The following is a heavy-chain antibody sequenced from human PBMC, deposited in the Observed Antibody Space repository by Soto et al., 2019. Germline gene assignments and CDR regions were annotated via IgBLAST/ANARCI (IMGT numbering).Heavy chain of an antibody. CDR2: IYWDDDK. J-gene: IGHJ6*02. CDR1: GFSLTTVGVG. Sequence: QITLKESGPTLVKPTQTLTLTCAFSGFSLTTVGVGVGWIRQPPGKALEWLALIYWDDDKRYSPSLKTRLSITKDTSKNQVVLMMTNMDPEDTGTYYCAHRRAFIGVVYGMDVWGQGTTVTVSS. V-gene: IGHV2-5*02. CDR3: AHRRAFIGVVYGMDV. D-gene: IGHD3-3*01.